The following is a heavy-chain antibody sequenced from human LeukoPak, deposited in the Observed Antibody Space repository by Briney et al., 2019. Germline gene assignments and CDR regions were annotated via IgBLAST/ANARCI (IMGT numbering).Heavy chain of an antibody. CDR2: IKQDGSEK. CDR1: GFTFSSYW. Sequence: GGSLRLSCAASGFTFSSYWMSWVRQAPGKGLEWVANIKQDGSEKYYVDSVKGRFTISRDNAKNSLYLQMNSLRAEDTAVYYCARGLQLRYFDWLENWFDPWGQGTLVTVSS. D-gene: IGHD3-9*01. V-gene: IGHV3-7*01. CDR3: ARGLQLRYFDWLENWFDP. J-gene: IGHJ5*02.